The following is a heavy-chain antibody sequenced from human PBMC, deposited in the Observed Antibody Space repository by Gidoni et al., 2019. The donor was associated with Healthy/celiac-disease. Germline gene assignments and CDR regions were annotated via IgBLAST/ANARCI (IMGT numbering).Heavy chain of an antibody. D-gene: IGHD3-22*01. J-gene: IGHJ3*02. CDR1: GFTFSNAW. Sequence: EVQLVESGGGLVKPGGSLRLSCAASGFTFSNAWMRWVRQAPGKGLEWVCRIKSKTDGGTTDYAAPVKGRFTISRDDSKNTLYLQMNSLKTEDTAVYYCTTEITYYDSSGYYYVWGAFDIWGQGTMVTVSS. CDR3: TTEITYYDSSGYYYVWGAFDI. CDR2: IKSKTDGGTT. V-gene: IGHV3-15*01.